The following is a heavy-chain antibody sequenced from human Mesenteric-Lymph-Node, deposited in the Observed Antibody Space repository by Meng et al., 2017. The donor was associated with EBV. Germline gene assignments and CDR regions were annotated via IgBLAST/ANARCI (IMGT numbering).Heavy chain of an antibody. CDR2: IYYSGST. Sequence: QVKLQESGPVLVKPSQTLALTCMCSGGASSNSDYYWSWIRQPPGKGLEWIGYIYYSGSTYYNPSLKSRVTISVDTSKNQFSLKLSSVTAADTAVHYCARVGYCSGGSCSFRYFDYWGQGILVTVSS. D-gene: IGHD2-15*01. CDR1: GGASSNSDYY. J-gene: IGHJ4*02. CDR3: ARVGYCSGGSCSFRYFDY. V-gene: IGHV4-30-4*01.